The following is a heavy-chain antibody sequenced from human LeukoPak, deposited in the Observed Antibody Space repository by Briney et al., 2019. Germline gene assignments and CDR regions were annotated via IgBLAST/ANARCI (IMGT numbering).Heavy chain of an antibody. D-gene: IGHD6-19*01. CDR2: IWSDGSNK. V-gene: IGHV3-33*01. Sequence: HSGKSLRLSCAASGFTFSNYVMHWVRQAPGKGLEWVAVIWSDGSNKYYADSVKGRFTISRDNSKNTLYLQMNTLRAEDTAVYYCARAPVAASYYFDHWGQGTLVTVSS. J-gene: IGHJ4*02. CDR3: ARAPVAASYYFDH. CDR1: GFTFSNYV.